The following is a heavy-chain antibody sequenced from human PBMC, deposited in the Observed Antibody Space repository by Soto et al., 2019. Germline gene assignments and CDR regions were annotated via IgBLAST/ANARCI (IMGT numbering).Heavy chain of an antibody. CDR3: ARGYCSSTSCYSVYLDD. Sequence: GGSLRRSCGASGFTLSSYWMHWVRQAPGKGLVWVSRINDDGSSTSYVDSVKGRFTISRDNAKNTLYLQMTSLRVEDTAVYYCARGYCSSTSCYSVYLDDWGQGTLVTVSS. V-gene: IGHV3-74*01. CDR1: GFTLSSYW. CDR2: INDDGSST. J-gene: IGHJ4*02. D-gene: IGHD2-2*01.